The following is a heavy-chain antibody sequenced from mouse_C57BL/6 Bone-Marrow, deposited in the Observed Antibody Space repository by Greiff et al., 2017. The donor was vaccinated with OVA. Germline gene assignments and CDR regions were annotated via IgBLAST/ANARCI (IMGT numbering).Heavy chain of an antibody. CDR2: INPYNGDT. V-gene: IGHV1-20*01. CDR1: GYSFTGYF. J-gene: IGHJ1*03. Sequence: VQLQQSGPELVKPGDSVKISCKASGYSFTGYFMNWVMQSHGKSLEWIGRINPYNGDTFYNQKFKGKATLTVDKSSSTAHMELRSLTSEDSAVYYCARGDYDYYRSSPHWYFDVWGTGTTVTVSS. D-gene: IGHD1-1*01. CDR3: ARGDYDYYRSSPHWYFDV.